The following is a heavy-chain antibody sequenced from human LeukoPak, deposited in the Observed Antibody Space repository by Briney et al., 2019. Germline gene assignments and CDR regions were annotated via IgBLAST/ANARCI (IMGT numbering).Heavy chain of an antibody. CDR2: IYTSGST. Sequence: SETLSLTCTVSGGPISSYYWSWIRQPPGKGLEWIGYIYTSGSTNYNPSLKSRVTISVDTSKNQFSLKLSSVTAADTAVYYCARQIASAGTAGFDFWGQGALVTVSS. CDR1: GGPISSYY. CDR3: ARQIASAGTAGFDF. D-gene: IGHD6-13*01. J-gene: IGHJ4*02. V-gene: IGHV4-4*09.